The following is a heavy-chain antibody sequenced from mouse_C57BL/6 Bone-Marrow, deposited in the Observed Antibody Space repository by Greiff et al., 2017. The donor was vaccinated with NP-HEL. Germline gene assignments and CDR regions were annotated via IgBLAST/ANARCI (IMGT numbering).Heavy chain of an antibody. CDR2: ISYDGSN. D-gene: IGHD2-4*01. J-gene: IGHJ4*01. V-gene: IGHV3-6*01. Sequence: DVKLQESGPGLVKPSQSLSLTCSVTGYSITSGYYWNWIRQFPGNKLEWMGYISYDGSNNYNPSLKNRISITRDTSKNQFFLKLNSVTTEDTATYYCAREDDYEDAMDYWGQGTSVTVSS. CDR3: AREDDYEDAMDY. CDR1: GYSITSGYY.